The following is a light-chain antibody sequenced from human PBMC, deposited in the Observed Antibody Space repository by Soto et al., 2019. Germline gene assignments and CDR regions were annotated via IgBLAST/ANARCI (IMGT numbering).Light chain of an antibody. V-gene: IGLV2-14*03. Sequence: QSVLTQPASVSGSPGQSITISCTGTSSDVGGYNFVSWYQHHPGKAPTLLIFDVNSRPSGVSNRFSGSKSDNTASLTISGLQSDDEADYYCSSYKDSSTLVVFGGGTKLTVL. J-gene: IGLJ2*01. CDR1: SSDVGGYNF. CDR2: DVN. CDR3: SSYKDSSTLVV.